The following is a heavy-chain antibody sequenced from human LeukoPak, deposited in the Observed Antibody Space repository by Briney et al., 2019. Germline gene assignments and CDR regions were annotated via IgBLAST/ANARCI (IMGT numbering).Heavy chain of an antibody. V-gene: IGHV4-61*02. Sequence: SQTLSLTCTVSGVSISSGGYYWSWIRQPAGKGLEYIGRIYSTGSTNYNPSLRRRVTISVDTSKNHFSLKLSSVTAADTAVYYCARDQTYSGSGIYTYFDYWGQGILVTVST. J-gene: IGHJ4*02. CDR1: GVSISSGGYY. D-gene: IGHD3-10*01. CDR3: ARDQTYSGSGIYTYFDY. CDR2: IYSTGST.